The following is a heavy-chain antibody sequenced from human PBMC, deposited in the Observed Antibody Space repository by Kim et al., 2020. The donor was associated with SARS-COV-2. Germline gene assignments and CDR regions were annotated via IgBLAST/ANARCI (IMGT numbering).Heavy chain of an antibody. V-gene: IGHV3-9*01. D-gene: IGHD1-7*01. CDR2: ISWNSGSI. CDR3: AKDLGYNWNYGVNFDY. CDR1: GFTFGDYA. Sequence: GGSLRLSCAASGFTFGDYAMHWVRQAPGKGLEWVSGISWNSGSIGYADSVKGRFTISRDNAKNSLYLQMNSLRAEDTALYYCAKDLGYNWNYGVNFDYWGQGTLVTVSS. J-gene: IGHJ4*02.